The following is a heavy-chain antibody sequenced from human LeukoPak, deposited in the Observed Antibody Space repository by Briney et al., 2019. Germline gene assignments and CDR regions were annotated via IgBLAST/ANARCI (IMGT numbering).Heavy chain of an antibody. CDR1: GYTFTGYY. Sequence: ASVKVSCKASGYTFTGYYMHWVRQAPGQGLEWMGWISAYNGNTNYAQKLQGRVTMTTDTSTSTAYMELRSLRSDDTAVYYCARDLNYYDSSGPAGDYWGQGTLVTVSS. CDR3: ARDLNYYDSSGPAGDY. D-gene: IGHD3-22*01. CDR2: ISAYNGNT. V-gene: IGHV1-18*04. J-gene: IGHJ4*02.